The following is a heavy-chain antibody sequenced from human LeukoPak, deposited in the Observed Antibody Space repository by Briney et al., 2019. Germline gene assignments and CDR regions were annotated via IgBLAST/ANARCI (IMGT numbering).Heavy chain of an antibody. J-gene: IGHJ4*02. CDR2: ISGSGGST. Sequence: GGSLRLSCAASGFTFSSYAMSWVRQAPGKGLEWVSAISGSGGSTYYADSVKGRFTISRDNSKNTLYLQMNSLRAEDTAVYYCAKVRGPITMVRGGGYYFDYWGQGTLVTVSS. CDR1: GFTFSSYA. D-gene: IGHD3-10*01. CDR3: AKVRGPITMVRGGGYYFDY. V-gene: IGHV3-23*01.